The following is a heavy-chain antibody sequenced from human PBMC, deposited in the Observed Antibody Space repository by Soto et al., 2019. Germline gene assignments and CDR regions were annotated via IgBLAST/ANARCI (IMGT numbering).Heavy chain of an antibody. D-gene: IGHD4-4*01. V-gene: IGHV4-34*01. Sequence: QVQLQQWGAGLLKPSETLSLTCAVYGGSFSGYYWSWIRQPPGKGLEWIGEINHSGSTNYNPSLKSRVTISVDTSKNQFSLKLSSVTAADTAVYYCARTFVTTYEPHFDYWGQGTLVTVSS. CDR1: GGSFSGYY. J-gene: IGHJ4*02. CDR2: INHSGST. CDR3: ARTFVTTYEPHFDY.